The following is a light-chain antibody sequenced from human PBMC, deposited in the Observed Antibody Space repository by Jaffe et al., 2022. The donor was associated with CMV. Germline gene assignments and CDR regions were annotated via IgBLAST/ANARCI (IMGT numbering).Light chain of an antibody. CDR1: QSVSSSY. V-gene: IGKV3-20*01. J-gene: IGKJ2*01. Sequence: EIVLTQSPGTLSLSPGERATLSCRASQSVSSSYLAWYQQKPGQAPRLLIYGASDRATGIPDRFSGSGSGTDFTLTISRLEPEDFAVYYCQHYAGSPYTFGQGTKLEIK. CDR3: QHYAGSPYT. CDR2: GAS.